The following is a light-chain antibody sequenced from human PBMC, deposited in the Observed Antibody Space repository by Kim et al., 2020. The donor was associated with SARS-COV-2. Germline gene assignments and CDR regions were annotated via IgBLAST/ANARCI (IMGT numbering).Light chain of an antibody. CDR1: GSNVGSNT. CDR3: AAWDDRLNGPV. V-gene: IGLV1-44*01. CDR2: SKN. Sequence: GQRDTISCSGSGSNVGSNTVNWNQQLPGTAPKLLIYSKNQRPSGVPDRFSGSKSGTSASLAISGLQSEDEADYYCAAWDDRLNGPVFGGGTQLTVL. J-gene: IGLJ3*02.